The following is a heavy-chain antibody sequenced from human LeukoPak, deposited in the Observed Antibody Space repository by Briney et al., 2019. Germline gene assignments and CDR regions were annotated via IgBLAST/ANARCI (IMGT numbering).Heavy chain of an antibody. CDR1: GGSISSGSYY. CDR2: IYTSGST. Sequence: SETLSLTCTVSGGSISSGSYYWSWIRQPAGKGLEWIGRIYTSGSTNYNPSLKSRVTISVDTSKNQFSLKLSSVTAADTAVYYCARVGYGAPYNHYYYMDVWGKGTTVTISS. V-gene: IGHV4-61*02. J-gene: IGHJ6*03. CDR3: ARVGYGAPYNHYYYMDV. D-gene: IGHD1-14*01.